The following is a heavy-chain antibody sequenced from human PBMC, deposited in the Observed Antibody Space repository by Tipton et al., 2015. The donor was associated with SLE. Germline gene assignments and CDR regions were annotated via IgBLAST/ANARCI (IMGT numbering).Heavy chain of an antibody. D-gene: IGHD1-1*01. V-gene: IGHV4-61*01. CDR1: GGSVSSGSYY. Sequence: TLSLTCTVSGGSVSSGSYYWAWIRQPPGKGLEWIGEINHSGSTNYNPSLKSRVTISVDTSKNQFSLKLSSVTAADTAVYYCARDLDWNGRGYYYYYMDVWGKGTTVTVSS. J-gene: IGHJ6*03. CDR3: ARDLDWNGRGYYYYYMDV. CDR2: INHSGST.